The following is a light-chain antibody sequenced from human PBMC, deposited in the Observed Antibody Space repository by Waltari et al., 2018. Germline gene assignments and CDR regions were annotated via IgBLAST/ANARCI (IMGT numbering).Light chain of an antibody. CDR1: QSVSSY. Sequence: EIVLTQSPATLSLSPGERATLSCSASQSVSSYLAWYQQKPGQAPRLLIYDASNRATGIPARFSGSGSGTDFTLTISSLEPEDFAVYYCQQRSNWPPALTFGGGTKVEIK. CDR3: QQRSNWPPALT. J-gene: IGKJ4*01. CDR2: DAS. V-gene: IGKV3-11*01.